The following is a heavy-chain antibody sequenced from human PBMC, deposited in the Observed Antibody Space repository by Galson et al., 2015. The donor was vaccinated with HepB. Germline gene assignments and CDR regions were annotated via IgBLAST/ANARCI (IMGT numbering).Heavy chain of an antibody. CDR2: IYPGDSDT. J-gene: IGHJ4*02. Sequence: QSGAEMKKPGESLKISCKGSGYSFTSYWIGWVRQMPGKGLEWMGIIYPGDSDTRYSPSFQGQVTISADKSISTAYLQWSSLKASDTAMHYCARHGGYYDSSGYSGYWGQGTLVTVSS. CDR3: ARHGGYYDSSGYSGY. V-gene: IGHV5-51*01. D-gene: IGHD3-22*01. CDR1: GYSFTSYW.